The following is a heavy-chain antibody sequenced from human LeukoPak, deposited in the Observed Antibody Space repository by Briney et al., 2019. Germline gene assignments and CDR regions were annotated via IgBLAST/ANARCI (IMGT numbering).Heavy chain of an antibody. J-gene: IGHJ5*02. D-gene: IGHD3/OR15-3a*01. V-gene: IGHV3-66*03. Sequence: GGSLRLSCAVSGFRVSDYCMSWVRQAPGKGLEWVGLIRDSGEAFYADFARGRFAISRDESENTLYLQMNSLRVEDTAVYFCARDRAANQDWVEFDPWGQGTPVVVSS. CDR3: ARDRAANQDWVEFDP. CDR1: GFRVSDYC. CDR2: IRDSGEA.